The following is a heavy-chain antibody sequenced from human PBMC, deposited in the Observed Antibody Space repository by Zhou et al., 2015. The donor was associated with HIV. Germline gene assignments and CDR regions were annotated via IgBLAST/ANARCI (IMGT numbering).Heavy chain of an antibody. CDR3: TRVRLPGRHFDWVRSPPSY. Sequence: QLVESGGGFVKPGGSLRLTCDTSGFTFSVFVFHWVRQVPGKAPLWVARLGDDGTTKTYADSVKGRFTISRDNARKTLYLDMNSLRVEDTGVYYCTRVRLPGRHFDWVRSPPSYWGQGALVTVSS. V-gene: IGHV3-74*03. J-gene: IGHJ4*02. CDR1: GFTFSVFV. CDR2: LGDDGTTK. D-gene: IGHD3-9*01.